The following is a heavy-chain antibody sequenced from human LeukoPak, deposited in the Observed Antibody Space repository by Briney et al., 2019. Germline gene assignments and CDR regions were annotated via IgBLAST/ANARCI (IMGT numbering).Heavy chain of an antibody. CDR2: ISGSGGST. J-gene: IGHJ4*02. CDR1: GFTFSSYA. D-gene: IGHD6-13*01. Sequence: GGSLRLSCAASGFTFSSYAMSWVRQAPGKGLEWVSAISGSGGSTYYADSVKGRSTISRDNAKNSLYLQMNSLRAEDTAVYYCARNPGIAAAADYWGQGTLVTVSS. CDR3: ARNPGIAAAADY. V-gene: IGHV3-23*01.